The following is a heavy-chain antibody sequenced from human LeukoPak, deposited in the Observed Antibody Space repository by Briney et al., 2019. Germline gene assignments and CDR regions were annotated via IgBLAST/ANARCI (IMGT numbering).Heavy chain of an antibody. CDR3: ARGDTTAIRDFDY. D-gene: IGHD2-2*02. J-gene: IGHJ4*02. CDR1: GFTFGDYG. V-gene: IGHV3-20*04. CDR2: INWNGGST. Sequence: GGSLRLSCAASGFTFGDYGMSWVRQAPGKGLEWVSGINWNGGSTGYADSVKVRFTISRDNAKNSLYLQMNSLRAEDTALYYCARGDTTAIRDFDYWGQGTLVTVSS.